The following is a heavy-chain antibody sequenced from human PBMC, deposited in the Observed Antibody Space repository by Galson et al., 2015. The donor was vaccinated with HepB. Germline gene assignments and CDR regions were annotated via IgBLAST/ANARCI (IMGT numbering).Heavy chain of an antibody. V-gene: IGHV1-3*01. Sequence: SVKVSCKASGYTFTSYAMHWVRQAPGQRLEWMGWINAGNGNTKYSQKFQGRVTITRDTSASTAYMELSSLRSEDTAVYYCAREEYYYYGMDVWGQGTTVTVSS. J-gene: IGHJ6*02. CDR2: INAGNGNT. CDR3: AREEYYYYGMDV. CDR1: GYTFTSYA.